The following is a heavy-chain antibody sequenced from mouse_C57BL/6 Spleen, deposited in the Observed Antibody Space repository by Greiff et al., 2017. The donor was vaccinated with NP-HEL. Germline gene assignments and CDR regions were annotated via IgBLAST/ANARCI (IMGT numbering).Heavy chain of an antibody. V-gene: IGHV5-6*01. CDR1: GFTFSSYG. CDR2: ISSGGSYT. Sequence: EVQLVESGGALLKLGGSLKLSCAAPGFTFSSYGMSWVRQTPDKRLGWVATISSGGSYTYYPDSVKGRFTISRDNAKNTLYLQMSSLKSEDTAMYYCARQRSNYYAMDYWGQGTSVTVSS. J-gene: IGHJ4*01. CDR3: ARQRSNYYAMDY.